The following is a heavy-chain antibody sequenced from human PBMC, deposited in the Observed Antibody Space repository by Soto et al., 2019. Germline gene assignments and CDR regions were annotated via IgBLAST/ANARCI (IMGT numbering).Heavy chain of an antibody. D-gene: IGHD3-9*01. CDR3: AKRDFDRTYYYMDV. J-gene: IGHJ6*03. CDR2: ISGSGGST. V-gene: IGHV3-23*01. Sequence: GESLKISCAASGFTFSSYAMSWVRQAPGKGLEWVSAISGSGGSTYYADSVKGRFTISRDNSKNTLYLQMNSLRAEDTAVYYCAKRDFDRTYYYMDVWGKGTTVTVSS. CDR1: GFTFSSYA.